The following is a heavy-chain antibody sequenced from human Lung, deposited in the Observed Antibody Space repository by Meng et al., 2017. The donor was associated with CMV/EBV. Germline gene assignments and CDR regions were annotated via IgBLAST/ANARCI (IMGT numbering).Heavy chain of an antibody. CDR2: ISNSGTTI. V-gene: IGHV3-11*01. D-gene: IGHD3-10*02. J-gene: IGHJ5*02. CDR1: GFTFSDYY. CDR3: ARARDRSVPGRFDP. Sequence: SXAASGFTFSDYYMSWIRQAPGKGLEWFSYISNSGTTIYYTDPVKGRFTISRDNAENSLYLQMNSLRVEDTAVYYSARARDRSVPGRFDPWGQGTLVTVSS.